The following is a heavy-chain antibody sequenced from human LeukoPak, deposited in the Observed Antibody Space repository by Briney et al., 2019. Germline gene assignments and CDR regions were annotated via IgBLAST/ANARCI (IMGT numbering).Heavy chain of an antibody. Sequence: GASVKVSCKASGYTFTNYGLSWVRQAPGQGLEWMGWINAYNGNANYAQKVQGRVTMTTDTSTNTVYMELRSLRSEDTAVYYCARERVSSGWTIYYYYYYGMDVWGQGTTVTVSS. CDR1: GYTFTNYG. CDR3: ARERVSSGWTIYYYYYYGMDV. CDR2: INAYNGNA. J-gene: IGHJ6*02. V-gene: IGHV1-18*01. D-gene: IGHD6-19*01.